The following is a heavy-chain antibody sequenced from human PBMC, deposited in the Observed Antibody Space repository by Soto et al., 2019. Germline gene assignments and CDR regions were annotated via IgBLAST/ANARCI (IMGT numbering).Heavy chain of an antibody. J-gene: IGHJ6*02. CDR3: ARDRVLGVVVGYYGMDV. Sequence: PSETLSLTCAFYDWSFSGYYWTWIRQSPGKGLEWIGQISYSGSTNYNPSLKSRVFISIGTSNNQFFLELTSVTAADTAVYYCARDRVLGVVVGYYGMDVWGQGTTVTVSS. CDR2: ISYSGST. V-gene: IGHV4-34*01. CDR1: DWSFSGYY. D-gene: IGHD2-15*01.